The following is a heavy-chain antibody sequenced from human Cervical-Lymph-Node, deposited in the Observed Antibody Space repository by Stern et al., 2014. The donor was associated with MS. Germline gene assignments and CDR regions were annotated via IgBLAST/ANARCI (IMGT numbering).Heavy chain of an antibody. J-gene: IGHJ5*02. V-gene: IGHV1-46*01. CDR2: INPSGGGT. CDR1: GYTFTSYF. D-gene: IGHD1-14*01. Sequence: MQLVESGAEVKKPGASAKVSCKASGYTFTSYFMHWVRQAPGQGLEWMGIINPSGGGTSFAQKFQGKVPMPGDTSTGTVYMELSSLRSDDTAVYYCARGGIQNYPGGNWFDPWGQGTLVTFSS. CDR3: ARGGIQNYPGGNWFDP.